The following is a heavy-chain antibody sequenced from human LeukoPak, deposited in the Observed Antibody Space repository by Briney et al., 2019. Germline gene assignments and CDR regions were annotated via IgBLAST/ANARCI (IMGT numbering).Heavy chain of an antibody. CDR1: GDSVSSNSAA. CDR3: ARGMASDY. D-gene: IGHD5-24*01. J-gene: IGHJ4*02. CDR2: TYYRSKWYS. V-gene: IGHV6-1*01. Sequence: SQTLSLTCVISGDSVSSNSAAWNWIRQSPSRGLEWLGRTYYRSKWYSYSAVSVKSRIIINPDTSKNQFSLKLSSVTAADTAVYYCARGMASDYWGQGTLVTVSS.